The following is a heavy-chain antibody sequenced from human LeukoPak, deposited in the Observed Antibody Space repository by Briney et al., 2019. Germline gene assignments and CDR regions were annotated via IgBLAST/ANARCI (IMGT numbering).Heavy chain of an antibody. V-gene: IGHV3-48*01. J-gene: IGHJ4*02. CDR3: ARDLIAGRARGSIDS. CDR2: ISSDSTTI. CDR1: GFTFRSYP. Sequence: GGSLRLSCAVSGFTFRSYPMNWVRQAPGKGLEWASYISSDSTTIYYADSVKGRFTISRDNAKNPLTLQMDSLRVEDTAVYYCARDLIAGRARGSIDSWGQGTLVTVSS. D-gene: IGHD6-6*01.